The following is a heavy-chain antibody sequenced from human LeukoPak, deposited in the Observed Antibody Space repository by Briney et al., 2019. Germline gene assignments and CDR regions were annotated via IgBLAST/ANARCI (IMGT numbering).Heavy chain of an antibody. V-gene: IGHV3-7*01. CDR2: MNHEGSET. CDR1: GFDFSGYW. CDR3: VRGGRATFDA. D-gene: IGHD5-12*01. Sequence: HPGGSLRLSCAVSGFDFSGYWMTWVRQAPGKGLEWVATMNHEGSETYYLHSVKGRFTISRDNAENSLYLLMNGLRPEDMALYYCVRGGRATFDAWGQGTLVTVSS. J-gene: IGHJ4*02.